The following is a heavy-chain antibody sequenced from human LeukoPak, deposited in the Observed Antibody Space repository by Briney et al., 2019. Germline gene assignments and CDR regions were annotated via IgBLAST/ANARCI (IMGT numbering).Heavy chain of an antibody. J-gene: IGHJ4*02. Sequence: KSSETLSLTCTVSGGSISSSSYYWGWIRQPPGMGLEWIGSIYYRGSTYYNPSLKSRVTISVDRSKNQFSLKLSSVTAADTAVYYCARATYYYDSSGYYYLTSWGQGTLVTVSS. CDR1: GGSISSSSYY. CDR2: IYYRGST. D-gene: IGHD3-22*01. V-gene: IGHV4-39*07. CDR3: ARATYYYDSSGYYYLTS.